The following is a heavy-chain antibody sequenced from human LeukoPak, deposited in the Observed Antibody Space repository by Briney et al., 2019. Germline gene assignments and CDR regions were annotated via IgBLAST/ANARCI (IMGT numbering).Heavy chain of an antibody. CDR3: ANNGDVDISY. Sequence: GGSLRLSCAASGFTFSTYSMNWVPQAPGKGLEWVSYISSSSSNTIYYADSVKGRFTISRDNPKYLLYLQMNSLRAEDTAVYCCANNGDVDISYWGQGTLVTVSS. CDR2: ISSSSSNTI. D-gene: IGHD3-9*01. CDR1: GFTFSTYS. J-gene: IGHJ4*02. V-gene: IGHV3-48*01.